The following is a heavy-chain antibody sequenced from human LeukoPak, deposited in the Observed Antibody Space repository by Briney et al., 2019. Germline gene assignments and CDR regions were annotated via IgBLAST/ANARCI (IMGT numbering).Heavy chain of an antibody. V-gene: IGHV1-69*04. Sequence: SVKVSCKASGGTFGSYAISWVRQAPGQGLEWMGRIIPILGIANYAQKFQGRVTITADKSTSTAYMELSSLRSEDTAVYYCASESRLYSSGWSVHYFDYWGQGTLVTVSS. CDR3: ASESRLYSSGWSVHYFDY. CDR1: GGTFGSYA. D-gene: IGHD6-19*01. J-gene: IGHJ4*02. CDR2: IIPILGIA.